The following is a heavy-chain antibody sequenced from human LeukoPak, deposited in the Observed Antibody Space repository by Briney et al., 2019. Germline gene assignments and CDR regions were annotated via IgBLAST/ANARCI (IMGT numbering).Heavy chain of an antibody. CDR3: ASLLDIVATIDF. Sequence: SVKVSCKASGGTFSSSTISWVRQAPGQGLEWMGGIIPIFGTTNYAQRFQGRVTITADESTSTAYMDLRSLRSEDTAVYYCASLLDIVATIDFWGQGTLVTVSS. V-gene: IGHV1-69*13. D-gene: IGHD5-12*01. J-gene: IGHJ4*02. CDR2: IIPIFGTT. CDR1: GGTFSSST.